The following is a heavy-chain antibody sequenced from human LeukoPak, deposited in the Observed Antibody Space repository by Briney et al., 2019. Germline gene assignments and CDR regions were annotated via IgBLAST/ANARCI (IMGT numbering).Heavy chain of an antibody. CDR2: LYTSGST. CDR1: GGSITDYH. D-gene: IGHD3-22*01. Sequence: SETLSLTCTVSGGSITDYHWIWIRQAAGKGLEWIGRLYTSGSTNYNPSLKSRVSMSVDTSKKQFSLRLSSVTAADTAIYYCASDYFDRTGYYGFVYWGQGSLVTISS. J-gene: IGHJ4*02. V-gene: IGHV4-4*07. CDR3: ASDYFDRTGYYGFVY.